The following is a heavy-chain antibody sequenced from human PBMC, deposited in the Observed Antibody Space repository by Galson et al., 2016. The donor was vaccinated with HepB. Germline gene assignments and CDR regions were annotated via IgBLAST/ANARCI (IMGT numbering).Heavy chain of an antibody. D-gene: IGHD3-3*01. CDR1: GLNFWTYW. Sequence: SLRLSCAASGLNFWTYWMTWVRQAPGKGPEWVASISHDGRDQRYADSVKGRLTISRDNSKNTLYLQMNSLRAEDTAVYYCAKDGSSSLRCLDLGHRKNYGIDVGGQGTTVTFSS. CDR3: AKDGSSSLRCLDLGHRKNYGIDV. V-gene: IGHV3-7*03. J-gene: IGHJ6*02. CDR2: ISHDGRDQ.